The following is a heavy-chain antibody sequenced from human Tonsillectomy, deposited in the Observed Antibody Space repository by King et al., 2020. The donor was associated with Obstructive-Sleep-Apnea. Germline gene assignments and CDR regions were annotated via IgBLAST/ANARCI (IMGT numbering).Heavy chain of an antibody. Sequence: VQLVESGSELKKPGASVTISCRTSGYNFPTYSMNWVRQAPGQGLEWMGYINTNTGNPTYAQAFPGRFVFSLDSPVSTAYLQISSLKPEDTAVYYCATLYYFDSSDYLASFDYWGQGTLVTVSS. D-gene: IGHD3-22*01. J-gene: IGHJ4*02. V-gene: IGHV7-4-1*02. CDR1: GYNFPTYS. CDR3: ATLYYFDSSDYLASFDY. CDR2: INTNTGNP.